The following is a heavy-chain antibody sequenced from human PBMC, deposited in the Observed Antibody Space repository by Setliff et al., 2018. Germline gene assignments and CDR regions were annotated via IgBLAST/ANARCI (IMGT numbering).Heavy chain of an antibody. Sequence: PSETLSLTCAVSGGSISSGGYSWSWIRQPPGKGLEWIGYIYHSGSTYYNPSLKSRVTISVDRSKNQFSLKLSSVTAADTAVYYCARYCGGDCYSDVHYYYGMDVWGQGTTVTV. D-gene: IGHD2-21*02. V-gene: IGHV4-30-2*01. CDR1: GGSISSGGYS. CDR3: ARYCGGDCYSDVHYYYGMDV. CDR2: IYHSGST. J-gene: IGHJ6*02.